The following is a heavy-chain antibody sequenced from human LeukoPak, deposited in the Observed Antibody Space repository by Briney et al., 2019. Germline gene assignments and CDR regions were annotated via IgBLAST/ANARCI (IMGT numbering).Heavy chain of an antibody. D-gene: IGHD2-2*01. Sequence: GGSLRLSCGASGFTFSSYWMSWVRQAPGKGLEWVANIKQDGSEKYYVDSVKGRFTISRDNAKNSLYLQMNSLRAEDTAVYYCTLLSVPAAMDYWGQGTLVTVSS. CDR3: TLLSVPAAMDY. V-gene: IGHV3-7*01. J-gene: IGHJ4*02. CDR2: IKQDGSEK. CDR1: GFTFSSYW.